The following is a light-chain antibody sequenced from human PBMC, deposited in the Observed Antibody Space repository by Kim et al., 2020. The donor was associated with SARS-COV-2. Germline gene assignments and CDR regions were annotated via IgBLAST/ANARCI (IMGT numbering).Light chain of an antibody. CDR1: QHIHSY. CDR2: DAS. Sequence: DIQMTRSPPSLSASVGDRVTITCQASQHIHSYLNWYQQKPGKAPELLIYDASNLEAGVPSRFTGSGSGTHFTFTISSLQPEDIATYYCQQYSNLPLTFGPGTKVDIK. J-gene: IGKJ3*01. CDR3: QQYSNLPLT. V-gene: IGKV1-33*01.